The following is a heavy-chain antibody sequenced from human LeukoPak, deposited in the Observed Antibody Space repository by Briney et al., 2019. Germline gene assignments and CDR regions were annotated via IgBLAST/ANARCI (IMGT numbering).Heavy chain of an antibody. J-gene: IGHJ4*02. CDR1: GFTFSNYW. CDR2: IKEDGSDK. CDR3: ARLKDAVTIFEC. D-gene: IGHD4-17*01. Sequence: PGGSLRLSCIASGFTFSNYWMSWVRQAPGKGLEWVASIKEDGSDKYYVDSVKGRFTISRDNTKNSLFVQMSSLRAEDTAVYYCARLKDAVTIFECWGQGILVTVSS. V-gene: IGHV3-7*01.